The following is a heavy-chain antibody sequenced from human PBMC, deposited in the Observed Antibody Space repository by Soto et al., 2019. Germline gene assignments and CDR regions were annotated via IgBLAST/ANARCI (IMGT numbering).Heavy chain of an antibody. J-gene: IGHJ3*02. CDR1: GFTLSTYS. CDR2: IRDSGHST. V-gene: IGHV3-23*01. Sequence: EVQLLESGGGLVQPGGSLRLSCAASGFTLSTYSMTWVRQAPGKGLEWVSTIRDSGHSTHYADSVRGRFAISRDNSKNTLFLQMNSLRAEDTAVYYCARVKAQILSSGWYGGDDIWGQGTMVTVSS. D-gene: IGHD6-19*01. CDR3: ARVKAQILSSGWYGGDDI.